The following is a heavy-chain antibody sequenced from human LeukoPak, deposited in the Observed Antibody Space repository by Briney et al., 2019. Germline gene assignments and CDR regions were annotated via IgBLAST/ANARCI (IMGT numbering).Heavy chain of an antibody. CDR1: GFTFSNYG. D-gene: IGHD3-10*01. CDR2: ISHDGSNY. Sequence: GGSLRLSCAASGFTFSNYGMHWVRQAPGKGLEWVVVISHDGSNYNYADSVKGRFTISRDNAKNSLYLQMNSLRAEDTAVYYCARGVRGVIIPVFDYWGQGTLVTVSS. J-gene: IGHJ4*02. CDR3: ARGVRGVIIPVFDY. V-gene: IGHV3-30*03.